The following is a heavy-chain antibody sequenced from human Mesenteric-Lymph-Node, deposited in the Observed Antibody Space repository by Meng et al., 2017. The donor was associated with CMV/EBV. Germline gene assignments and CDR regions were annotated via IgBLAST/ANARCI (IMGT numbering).Heavy chain of an antibody. CDR3: AKDGEMEGYFDY. J-gene: IGHJ4*02. D-gene: IGHD5-24*01. CDR1: GFTFRNYA. CDR2: ISGSGGST. Sequence: GESLKISCASSGFTFRNYAMIWVRQAPGKGLEWVSAISGSGGSTYYADSVKGRFTISRDNSKNTLYLQMNSLRAEDTAVYYCAKDGEMEGYFDYWGQGTLVTVSS. V-gene: IGHV3-23*01.